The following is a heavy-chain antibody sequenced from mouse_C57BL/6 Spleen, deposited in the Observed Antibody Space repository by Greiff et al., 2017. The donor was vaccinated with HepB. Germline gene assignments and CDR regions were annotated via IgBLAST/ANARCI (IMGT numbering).Heavy chain of an antibody. CDR3: ARSPYGYDWYFDG. D-gene: IGHD2-2*01. CDR1: GFTFTDYY. CDR2: IRNKANGYTT. J-gene: IGHJ1*03. Sequence: EVQLVESGGGLVQPGGSLSLSCAASGFTFTDYYMSWVRQPPGKALEWLGFIRNKANGYTTEYSVSVKGRFTISRDNSQSILYLQMNALRAEDSATYDCARSPYGYDWYFDGWGTGTTVTVSS. V-gene: IGHV7-3*01.